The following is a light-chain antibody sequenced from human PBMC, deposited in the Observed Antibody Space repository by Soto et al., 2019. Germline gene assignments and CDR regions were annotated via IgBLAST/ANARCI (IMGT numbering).Light chain of an antibody. CDR2: GAS. J-gene: IGKJ2*01. CDR1: QRVSSNY. CDR3: QQYGSSLYT. V-gene: IGKV3-20*01. Sequence: EIVLTQSPGTRSLSPGDRATLSCRAIQRVSSNYLAWYQQRPGQAPRLLIYGASSRATGIPDRFSGSGSGTDFTLTINRLEPEDFAVYYCQQYGSSLYTFGQGTKVEIK.